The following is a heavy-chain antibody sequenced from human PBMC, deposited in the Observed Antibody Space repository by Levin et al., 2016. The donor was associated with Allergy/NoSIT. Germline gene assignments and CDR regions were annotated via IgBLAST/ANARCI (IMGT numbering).Heavy chain of an antibody. V-gene: IGHV4-39*01. CDR2: IFYSGTT. CDR1: GGSINIPIYY. D-gene: IGHD3-22*01. J-gene: IGHJ4*02. Sequence: SETLSLTCTVSGGSINIPIYYWAWIRQPPGKGLEWIGNIFYSGTTYYNPSLKSRVTISIDTSKNQFSLKLSSVTAADTAVYYCATNYDSSGYWPETDFWGQGTLVAVSS. CDR3: ATNYDSSGYWPETDF.